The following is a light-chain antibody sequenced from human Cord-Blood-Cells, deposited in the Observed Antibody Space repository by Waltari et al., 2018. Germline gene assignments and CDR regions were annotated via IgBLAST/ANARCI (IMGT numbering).Light chain of an antibody. J-gene: IGLJ2*01. Sequence: QSALTQPASVSGSPGQSITISCTGTSSDVGSYNLVSWYQQHPGKAPKLMIYEGSKRPSGVSNSFSGSKSGKTASLTISGLQAEDEADYYCCSYAGSSTVVFGGGTKLTVL. CDR1: SSDVGSYNL. CDR3: CSYAGSSTVV. CDR2: EGS. V-gene: IGLV2-23*01.